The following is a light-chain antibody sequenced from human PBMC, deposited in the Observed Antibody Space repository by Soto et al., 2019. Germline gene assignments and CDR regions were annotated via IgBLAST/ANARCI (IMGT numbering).Light chain of an antibody. CDR2: DSS. J-gene: IGKJ4*01. V-gene: IGKV3-11*01. CDR3: QHRRVWPLT. CDR1: QSVSNY. Sequence: VLTQSPAILSLSPGERATLSCRASQSVSNYLDWYQQRPGQAPRLLIYDSSNSATATTARFSASGSGADFTLTISSLEPEDFAVYYCQHRRVWPLTFGGGTKVEIK.